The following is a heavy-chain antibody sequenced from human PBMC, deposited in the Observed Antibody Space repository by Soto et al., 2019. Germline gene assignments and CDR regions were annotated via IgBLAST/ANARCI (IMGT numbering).Heavy chain of an antibody. D-gene: IGHD1-1*01. V-gene: IGHV1-69*06. CDR1: GGTFSSYA. CDR2: IIPIFGTA. CDR3: ARDRGGNSNPKPYYYYGMDV. Sequence: QVQLVQYGAEVKKPGSSVKVSCKASGGTFSSYAISWVRQAPGQGLEWMGGIIPIFGTANYAQKFQGRVTITADKSTSTAYMELSSLRSEDTAVYYCARDRGGNSNPKPYYYYGMDVWGQGTTVTVSS. J-gene: IGHJ6*02.